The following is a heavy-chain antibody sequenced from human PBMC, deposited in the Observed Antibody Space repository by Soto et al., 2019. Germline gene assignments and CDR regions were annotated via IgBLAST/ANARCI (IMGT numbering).Heavy chain of an antibody. CDR1: GFTFSNYA. J-gene: IGHJ5*02. CDR2: ISYDSTYK. V-gene: IGHV3-30-3*01. D-gene: IGHD5-12*01. CDR3: ARTRNYIVPTPPDL. Sequence: GALRLSCAASGFTFSNYAIHWVRQAPGKGLEWVAAISYDSTYKYYADSVKGRFTISRDNSKDTLYLKMNSLRTEDTALYYCARTRNYIVPTPPDLWGQGTLVTVSS.